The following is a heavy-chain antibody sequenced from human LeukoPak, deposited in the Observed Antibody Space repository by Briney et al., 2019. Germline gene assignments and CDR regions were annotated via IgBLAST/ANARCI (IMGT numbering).Heavy chain of an antibody. J-gene: IGHJ6*03. V-gene: IGHV1-69*05. CDR2: IIPIFGTA. CDR3: ARTHTSGYYYYYMDV. D-gene: IGHD3-10*01. CDR1: GGTFSSYA. Sequence: GASVKVSCKASGGTFSSYAISWVRQAPGQGLEWMGGIIPIFGTANYAQKFQGRVTITTDESTSTAYMELSSLRSEDTAVYYCARTHTSGYYYYYMDVWGKGTTVTVSS.